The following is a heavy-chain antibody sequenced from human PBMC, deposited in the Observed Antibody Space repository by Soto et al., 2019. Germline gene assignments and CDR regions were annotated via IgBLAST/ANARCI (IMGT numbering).Heavy chain of an antibody. Sequence: GSLRLSCAASGFTFSSYGMHWVRQAPGKGLEWVAVISYDGSNKYYADSVKGRFTISRDNSKNTLYLQMNSLRAEDTAVYYCAKDGGYYDSSGYSLFDYWGQGTLVTVSS. CDR2: ISYDGSNK. V-gene: IGHV3-30*18. CDR1: GFTFSSYG. D-gene: IGHD3-22*01. CDR3: AKDGGYYDSSGYSLFDY. J-gene: IGHJ4*02.